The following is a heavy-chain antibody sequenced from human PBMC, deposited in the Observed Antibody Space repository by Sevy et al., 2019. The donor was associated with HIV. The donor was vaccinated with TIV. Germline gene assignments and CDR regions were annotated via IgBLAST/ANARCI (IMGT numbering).Heavy chain of an antibody. Sequence: GGSLRLSCAASGFTFDDYAMHWVRQAPGKGLEWVSGISGNGGSIGYADSLKGRFTISRDNAKNSLYLQMNSLRAEDTALYYCAKGTGLGYNSGWPYYFDYWGQGTLVTVSS. J-gene: IGHJ4*02. CDR1: GFTFDDYA. CDR3: AKGTGLGYNSGWPYYFDY. D-gene: IGHD6-19*01. CDR2: ISGNGGSI. V-gene: IGHV3-9*01.